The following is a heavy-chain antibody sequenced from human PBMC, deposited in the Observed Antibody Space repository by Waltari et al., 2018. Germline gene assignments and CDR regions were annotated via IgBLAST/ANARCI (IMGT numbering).Heavy chain of an antibody. CDR1: GFTFSSYA. CDR2: ISDTGGST. D-gene: IGHD2-15*01. J-gene: IGHJ4*02. CDR3: AKNGGGYCTGGTCYGRY. V-gene: IGHV3-23*01. Sequence: EVQLLESGGGLVQPGGSMRLSCAASGFTFSSYAMSWVRQAQGKGLEWVSAISDTGGSTYYADSVKGRFTISRDNSKNTLYLQMYSLRAEDTAVYYCAKNGGGYCTGGTCYGRYWGQGTLVTVSS.